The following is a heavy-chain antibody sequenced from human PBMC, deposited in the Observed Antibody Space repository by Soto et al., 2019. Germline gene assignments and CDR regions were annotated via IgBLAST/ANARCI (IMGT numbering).Heavy chain of an antibody. D-gene: IGHD5-18*01. CDR2: ITSSGSTI. V-gene: IGHV3-11*01. CDR3: AREKTAMVTVDY. Sequence: GGSLRLSCSSSVFTFSDYYMSWIRQAPGKGLEWVSYITSSGSTIYYADSVKGRFTIARDNAKNSLYLQMNSLRAEDTAVYYCAREKTAMVTVDYWGQGTLVTVSS. CDR1: VFTFSDYY. J-gene: IGHJ4*02.